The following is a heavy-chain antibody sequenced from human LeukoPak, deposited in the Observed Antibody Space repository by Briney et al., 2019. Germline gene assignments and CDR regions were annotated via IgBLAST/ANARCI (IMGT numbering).Heavy chain of an antibody. V-gene: IGHV1-2*02. CDR1: GYTFTGYY. CDR2: INPNSGGT. Sequence: GASVKVSCKASGYTFTGYYMHWVRQAPGQGLEWMGWINPNSGGTNYAQKFQGRVTITADKSTSTAYMELSSLRSEDTAVYYCARGDNYDYVWGSYRPDFDYWGQGTLVTVSS. J-gene: IGHJ4*02. CDR3: ARGDNYDYVWGSYRPDFDY. D-gene: IGHD3-16*02.